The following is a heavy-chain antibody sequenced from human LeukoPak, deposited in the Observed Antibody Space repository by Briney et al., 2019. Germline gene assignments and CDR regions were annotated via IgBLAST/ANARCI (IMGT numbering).Heavy chain of an antibody. Sequence: SETLSLTCTVSSGSFSSGGYYWSWIRQPPGKGLEWIGSIYYSGSTYYNPSLKSRVTISVDTSKNQFSLKLSSVTAADTAVYYCARDSSGTLNWFDPWGQGTLVTVSS. CDR2: IYYSGST. V-gene: IGHV4-39*07. D-gene: IGHD6-19*01. CDR3: ARDSSGTLNWFDP. CDR1: SGSFSSGGYY. J-gene: IGHJ5*02.